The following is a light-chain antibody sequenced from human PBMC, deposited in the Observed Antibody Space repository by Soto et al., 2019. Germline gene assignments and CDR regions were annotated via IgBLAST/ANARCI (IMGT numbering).Light chain of an antibody. Sequence: EIELTQAPPSLSLSPGKKATLSCRASQSVSSNYVAWFHQKPGQAPRLLIYGASTRATGIPARFSGSGSGTEFTLTISSLQPDDFATYYCQQYNTFWTFGEGAMVDVK. CDR1: QSVSSNY. V-gene: IGKV3D-7*01. J-gene: IGKJ1*01. CDR3: QQYNTFWT. CDR2: GAS.